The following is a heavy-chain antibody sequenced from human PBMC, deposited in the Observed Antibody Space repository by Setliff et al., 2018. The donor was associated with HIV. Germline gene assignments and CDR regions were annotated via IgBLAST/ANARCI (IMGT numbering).Heavy chain of an antibody. CDR1: GGTFSNYY. D-gene: IGHD3-22*01. Sequence: SETLSLTCAVYGGTFSNYYWTWIRQSPGKGLEWIGEISHNGNTNYSPSLKGRLTLSVDTSKSQFSLKLHSVSAADTAVYYCARGRPDDSVGFGYWGQGTLVTVSS. J-gene: IGHJ4*02. V-gene: IGHV4-34*01. CDR3: ARGRPDDSVGFGY. CDR2: ISHNGNT.